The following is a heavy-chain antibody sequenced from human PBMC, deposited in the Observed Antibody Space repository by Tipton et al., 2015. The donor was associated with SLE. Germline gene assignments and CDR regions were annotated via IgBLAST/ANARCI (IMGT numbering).Heavy chain of an antibody. CDR3: ARGGVGGYDYFDH. Sequence: TLSLTCTVSGGSISRNGYYWTWIRQHPGKGLEWIGHMSYSGSTYYNPSLKSRITISVDTSKNHFSLKLSSVTAADTAVYYCARGGVGGYDYFDHWGQGTLVTVSS. CDR2: MSYSGST. D-gene: IGHD5-12*01. CDR1: GGSISRNGYY. V-gene: IGHV4-31*03. J-gene: IGHJ4*02.